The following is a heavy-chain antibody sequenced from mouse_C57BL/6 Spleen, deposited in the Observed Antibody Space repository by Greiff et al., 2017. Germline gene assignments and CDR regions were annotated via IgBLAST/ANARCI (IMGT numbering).Heavy chain of an antibody. V-gene: IGHV5-6*02. J-gene: IGHJ4*01. D-gene: IGHD1-1*01. CDR3: ARRKDYGSSYEAMDY. CDR1: GFTFSSYG. CDR2: ISSGGSYT. Sequence: EVKLEESGGDLVKPGGSLKLSCAASGFTFSSYGMSWVRQTPDKRLEWVATISSGGSYTYYPDSVKGRFTISRDNAKNTLYLQMSSLKSEDTATYYCARRKDYGSSYEAMDYWGQGTSVTVSS.